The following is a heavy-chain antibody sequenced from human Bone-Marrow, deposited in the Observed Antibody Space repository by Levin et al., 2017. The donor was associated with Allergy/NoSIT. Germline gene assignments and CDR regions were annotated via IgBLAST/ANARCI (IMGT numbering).Heavy chain of an antibody. J-gene: IGHJ4*02. CDR3: ATRVLLVY. D-gene: IGHD2/OR15-2a*01. CDR1: GFTFSSDA. CDR2: ISASGGST. Sequence: LSLTCTASGFTFSSDAMSWVRQAPGKGLEWVSRISASGGSTYYADSVKGRFTISRDNWKNTLYLEMNSLRGDDTAVYYCATRVLLVYWGQGSLVTVSS. V-gene: IGHV3-23*01.